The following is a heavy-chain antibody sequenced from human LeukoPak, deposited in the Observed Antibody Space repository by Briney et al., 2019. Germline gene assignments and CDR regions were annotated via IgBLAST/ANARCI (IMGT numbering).Heavy chain of an antibody. CDR2: IYHSGST. D-gene: IGHD3-10*01. V-gene: IGHV4-38-2*02. Sequence: SETLSLTCTVSGYSIRSGYYWGWIRQPPGKGLEWIGSIYHSGSTYYNPSLKSRVTISVDTSKNQFSLKLSSVTAADTAVYYCARGAYYYGSATFDYWGQGTLVTVSS. CDR3: ARGAYYYGSATFDY. J-gene: IGHJ4*02. CDR1: GYSIRSGYY.